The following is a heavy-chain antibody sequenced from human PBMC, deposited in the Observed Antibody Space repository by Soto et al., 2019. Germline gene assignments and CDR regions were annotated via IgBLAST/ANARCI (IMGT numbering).Heavy chain of an antibody. J-gene: IGHJ6*02. Sequence: QVQLVQSGAEVKKPESSVKVSCKASGGTFSSYAISWVRQAPGQGLEWMGGIIPIFGTANYAQKFQGRVTITADESTSTAYMELRSLRSEDTAVYSCASYSRTFGNGPLYYYGMDVWGQGTTVTVSS. CDR3: ASYSRTFGNGPLYYYGMDV. CDR2: IIPIFGTA. D-gene: IGHD3-10*01. V-gene: IGHV1-69*01. CDR1: GGTFSSYA.